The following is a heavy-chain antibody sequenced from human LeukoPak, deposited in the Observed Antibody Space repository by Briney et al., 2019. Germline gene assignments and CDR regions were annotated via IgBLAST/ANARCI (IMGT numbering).Heavy chain of an antibody. V-gene: IGHV4-30-4*01. CDR1: GGSISSGDYY. Sequence: SETLSLTCTVSGGSISSGDYYWSWIRQPPGKGLEWIGYIYYSGSTYYNPSLKSRVTISVDTSKNQFSLKLSSVTAADTAVYYCARDRPLTTVTNTHWFDPWGQGTLVTVSS. CDR3: ARDRPLTTVTNTHWFDP. CDR2: IYYSGST. D-gene: IGHD4-17*01. J-gene: IGHJ5*02.